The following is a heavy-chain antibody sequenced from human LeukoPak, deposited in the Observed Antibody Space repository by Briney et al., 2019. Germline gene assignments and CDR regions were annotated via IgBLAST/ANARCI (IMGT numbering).Heavy chain of an antibody. D-gene: IGHD6-13*01. CDR3: ARDKGQQQLTNGIWFDP. V-gene: IGHV4-39*07. CDR1: GGSISSSSYY. J-gene: IGHJ5*02. CDR2: IYYSGST. Sequence: SETLSLTCTVSGGSISSSSYYWGWIRQPPGKGLEWIGSIYYSGSTYYNPSLKSRVTISVDTSKNQFSLKLSSVTAADTAVYYCARDKGQQQLTNGIWFDPWGQGTLVTVSS.